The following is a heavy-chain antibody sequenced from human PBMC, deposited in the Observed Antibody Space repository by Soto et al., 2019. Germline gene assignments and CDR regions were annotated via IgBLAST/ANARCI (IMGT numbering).Heavy chain of an antibody. J-gene: IGHJ6*02. Sequence: QVQLVESGGGVVQPGRSLRVSCAASGFIINNYAMHWVHQTPGKGLEWMAVISYDGSNKHYADSVKGRFTISRDNSKNTLYLQMNNLRPDDSAVYYCARRQDFGGPHYYYGMDVWGQGTTVTVSS. CDR3: ARRQDFGGPHYYYGMDV. V-gene: IGHV3-30*04. CDR1: GFIINNYA. CDR2: ISYDGSNK. D-gene: IGHD3-3*01.